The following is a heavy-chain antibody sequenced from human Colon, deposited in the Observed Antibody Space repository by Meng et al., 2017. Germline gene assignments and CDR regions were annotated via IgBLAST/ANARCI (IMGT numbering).Heavy chain of an antibody. CDR1: GFTFSSYA. Sequence: GGSLRLSCAASGFTFSSYAMSWVRQAPGKGLEWVSAISGSGGSTYYADSVKGRFTISRDNSKNTRYLQMNSLRAGATAVYYCARDQDSSGYSLPPPAFDIWGQGTMVTVSS. CDR3: ARDQDSSGYSLPPPAFDI. D-gene: IGHD3-22*01. CDR2: ISGSGGST. J-gene: IGHJ3*02. V-gene: IGHV3-23*01.